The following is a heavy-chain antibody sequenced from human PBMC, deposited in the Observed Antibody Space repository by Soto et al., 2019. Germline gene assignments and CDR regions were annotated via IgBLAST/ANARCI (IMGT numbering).Heavy chain of an antibody. CDR1: GGSMSRGDYY. D-gene: IGHD3-10*01. V-gene: IGHV4-30-4*01. J-gene: IGHJ3*02. Sequence: SETLSLTCTVSGGSMSRGDYYWSWIRQPPGKGLEWIGFIYHTGSTYYSPSLKSRVAISVDTSKNQFSLKLSSVTAADTAVYYCARDFRYDYGELSHVFEIWGKGTSVTV. CDR3: ARDFRYDYGELSHVFEI. CDR2: IYHTGST.